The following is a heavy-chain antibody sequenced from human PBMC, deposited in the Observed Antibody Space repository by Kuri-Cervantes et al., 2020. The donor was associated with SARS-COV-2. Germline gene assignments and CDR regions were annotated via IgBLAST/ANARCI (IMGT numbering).Heavy chain of an antibody. J-gene: IGHJ3*02. D-gene: IGHD4-17*01. CDR3: ARDLVRNAFDI. Sequence: SETLSLTCTVSGGSISSGSYYWSWIRQPAGKGLEWIGRIYTSGSTNYNPSLKSRVTMSVDTSKNQFSLKLSSVTAADTAVYYCARDLVRNAFDIWGQGTMVTVSS. CDR2: IYTSGST. CDR1: GGSISSGSYY. V-gene: IGHV4-61*02.